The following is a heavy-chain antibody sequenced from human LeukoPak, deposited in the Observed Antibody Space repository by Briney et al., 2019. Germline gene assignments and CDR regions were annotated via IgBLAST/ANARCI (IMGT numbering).Heavy chain of an antibody. CDR2: IRYDGSNK. Sequence: GGSLRLSCAASGFTFSSYWMSWVRQAPGKGLEWVAFIRYDGSNKYYADSVKGRFTISRDNSKNTLYLQMNSLRAEDTAVYYCATNGSGSYYADDAFDIWGQGTMVTVSS. D-gene: IGHD1-26*01. CDR1: GFTFSSYW. J-gene: IGHJ3*02. CDR3: ATNGSGSYYADDAFDI. V-gene: IGHV3-30*02.